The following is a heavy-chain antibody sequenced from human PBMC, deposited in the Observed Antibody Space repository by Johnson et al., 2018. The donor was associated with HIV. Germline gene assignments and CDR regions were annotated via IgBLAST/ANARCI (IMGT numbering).Heavy chain of an antibody. Sequence: VQLVESGGGLVQPGGSLRLSCAASGFTLSNHWMSWVRQAPGKGLEYVANVNQDGSAKFYVDSVKGRFTISRDNSKNTLYLQMSSLRAEDTAVYYCARPLQFLEWSDAFDMWGQGTMVTVSS. V-gene: IGHV3-7*04. J-gene: IGHJ3*02. CDR3: ARPLQFLEWSDAFDM. CDR2: VNQDGSAK. CDR1: GFTLSNHW. D-gene: IGHD3-3*01.